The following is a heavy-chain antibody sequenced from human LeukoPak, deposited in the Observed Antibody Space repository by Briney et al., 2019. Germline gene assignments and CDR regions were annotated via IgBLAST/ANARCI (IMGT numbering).Heavy chain of an antibody. J-gene: IGHJ5*02. Sequence: SQTLSLTCTVSGGSISSGSYYWSWIRQPAGKGLEWIGRIYTSGSTNYNPSLKSRVTISVDTSKNQFSLKLSSVTAADTAVYYCARVLHDYGDYGGIGWFDPWGQGTLVTVSS. CDR2: IYTSGST. D-gene: IGHD4-17*01. CDR3: ARVLHDYGDYGGIGWFDP. V-gene: IGHV4-61*02. CDR1: GGSISSGSYY.